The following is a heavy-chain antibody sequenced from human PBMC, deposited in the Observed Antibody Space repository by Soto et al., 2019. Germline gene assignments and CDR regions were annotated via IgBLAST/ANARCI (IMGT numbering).Heavy chain of an antibody. V-gene: IGHV1-24*01. Sequence: ASVKVSCKVSGYTLTELSMHWVRQAPGKGLEWMGGFDPEDGETIYAQKFQGRVTMTEDTSTDTAYMELSSLRSEDTAVYYCATVERAGSSSWFDYWGQGTLVTVSS. CDR2: FDPEDGET. CDR3: ATVERAGSSSWFDY. J-gene: IGHJ4*02. D-gene: IGHD6-13*01. CDR1: GYTLTELS.